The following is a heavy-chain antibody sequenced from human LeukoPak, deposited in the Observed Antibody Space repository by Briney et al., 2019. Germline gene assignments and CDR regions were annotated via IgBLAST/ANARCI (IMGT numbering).Heavy chain of an antibody. D-gene: IGHD3-9*01. Sequence: SETLSLTCAVYGGSFSGYYWSWIRQPPGKGLEWIGEINHSGSTNYNPSLKSRVTISVDTSKNQFSLKLSSVTAADTAVYYCARRSSVLRYFDWLSPLHYFDYWGQGTLVTVSS. CDR1: GGSFSGYY. CDR2: INHSGST. V-gene: IGHV4-34*01. J-gene: IGHJ4*02. CDR3: ARRSSVLRYFDWLSPLHYFDY.